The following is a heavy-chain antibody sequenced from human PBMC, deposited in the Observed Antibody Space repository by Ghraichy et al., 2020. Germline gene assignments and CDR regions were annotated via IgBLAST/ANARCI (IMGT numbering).Heavy chain of an antibody. D-gene: IGHD2-21*01. CDR1: GFTFTGYG. V-gene: IGHV3-48*02. J-gene: IGHJ6*02. CDR2: ITSSSRTI. CDR3: ARASRVVRFFYYDGMDV. Sequence: LSLTCVGSGFTFTGYGLNWVRQSPGKGLEWVSYITSSSRTISYADSVKGRFTLSRDNAQNSLYLQMNSLRDEDTAVYYCARASRVVRFFYYDGMDVWGRGTTVTVSS.